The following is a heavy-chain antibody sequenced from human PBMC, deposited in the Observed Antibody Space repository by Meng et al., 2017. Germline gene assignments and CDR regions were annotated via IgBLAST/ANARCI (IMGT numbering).Heavy chain of an antibody. V-gene: IGHV1-69*06. D-gene: IGHD3-9*01. CDR1: GGTFSSYA. CDR3: ARQPGGSYDILTGYSTYNWFDP. J-gene: IGHJ5*02. CDR2: IITIFGTA. Sequence: SVKVSCKASGGTFSSYAISWVRQAPGQGLEWMGGIITIFGTANYAQKFQGRVTITADKSTSTAYMELSSLRSEDTAVYYCARQPGGSYDILTGYSTYNWFDPWGQGTLVTVSS.